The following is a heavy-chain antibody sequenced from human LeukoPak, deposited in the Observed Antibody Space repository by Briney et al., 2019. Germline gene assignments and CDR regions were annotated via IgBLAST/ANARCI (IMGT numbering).Heavy chain of an antibody. D-gene: IGHD6-13*01. CDR3: ARVRDGRAAGHFDY. Sequence: GGSLRLSCAASGFTVSCNYMSWVRQAPGRGLEWVSVIYSGGSTYYADSVKGRFTISRDNSKNTLYLQMNSLRAEDTAVYYCARVRDGRAAGHFDYWGQGTLVTVSS. V-gene: IGHV3-53*01. CDR2: IYSGGST. J-gene: IGHJ4*02. CDR1: GFTVSCNY.